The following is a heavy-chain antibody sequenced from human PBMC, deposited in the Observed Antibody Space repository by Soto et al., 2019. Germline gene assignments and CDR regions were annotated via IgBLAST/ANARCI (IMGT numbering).Heavy chain of an antibody. D-gene: IGHD6-19*01. J-gene: IGHJ4*02. V-gene: IGHV3-30*18. CDR3: AKAPSRTVAGHVDY. Sequence: HPGGSLRLSCAASGFTFSSYGMHWVRQAPGKGLEWVAVISYDGSNKYYADSVKGRFTISRDNSKNTLYLQMNSLRAEDTAVYYCAKAPSRTVAGHVDYWGQGTLVTVSS. CDR2: ISYDGSNK. CDR1: GFTFSSYG.